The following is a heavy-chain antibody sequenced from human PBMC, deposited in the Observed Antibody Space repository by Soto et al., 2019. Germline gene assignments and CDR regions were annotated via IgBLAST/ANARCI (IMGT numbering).Heavy chain of an antibody. Sequence: LKISCKGSGYTFNSYWIGWVRQMPGKGLEWMGRIDPSDSYTNYSPSFQGHVTISADKSISTAYLQWSSLKASDTAMYYCARLRVGFGELLTYWGQGTLVTVSS. V-gene: IGHV5-10-1*01. CDR3: ARLRVGFGELLTY. J-gene: IGHJ4*02. CDR1: GYTFNSYW. D-gene: IGHD3-10*01. CDR2: IDPSDSYT.